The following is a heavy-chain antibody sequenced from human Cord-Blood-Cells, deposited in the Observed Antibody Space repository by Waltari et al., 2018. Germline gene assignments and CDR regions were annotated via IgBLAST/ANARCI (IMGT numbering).Heavy chain of an antibody. CDR3: ARDYSQLGDAFDI. CDR2: IKQDGSEK. J-gene: IGHJ3*02. CDR1: AFTFRSYW. Sequence: EVQLVESGGGLVQPGGSLRLSCAASAFTFRSYWISGLCQAPGKGLEWVANIKQDGSEKYYVDSVKGRFTISRDNAKNSLYLQMNSLRAEETAVYYCARDYSQLGDAFDIWGQGTMVTVSS. D-gene: IGHD6-13*01. V-gene: IGHV3-7*01.